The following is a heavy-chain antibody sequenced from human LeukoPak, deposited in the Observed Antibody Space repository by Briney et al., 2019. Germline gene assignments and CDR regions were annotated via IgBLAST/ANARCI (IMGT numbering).Heavy chain of an antibody. D-gene: IGHD3-16*01. CDR1: GFTFSDYY. V-gene: IGHV3-11*01. Sequence: GGSLRLSCAASGFTFSDYYMSWIRQAPGKGLEWVSYISSSGSTIYYADSVKGRFTISRDNAKNSLYLQMNSLRAEDTAVYYWARDWGYLKMAKTQYFQHWGQGNLVTVSS. J-gene: IGHJ1*01. CDR3: ARDWGYLKMAKTQYFQH. CDR2: ISSSGSTI.